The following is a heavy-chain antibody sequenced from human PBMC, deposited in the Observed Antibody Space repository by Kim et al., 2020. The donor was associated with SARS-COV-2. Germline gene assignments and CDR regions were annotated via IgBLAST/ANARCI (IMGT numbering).Heavy chain of an antibody. Sequence: GGSLRLSCAASGFTFSNAWMSWVRQAPGKGLEWGGRIKSKTDGGTTDYAAPVKSRCTISRDDSNNTLYLQMNSLKTADTDVYYCTTRNFFGRDAVDIWGQSTLVTVSS. CDR1: GFTFSNAW. J-gene: IGHJ3*02. CDR2: IKSKTDGGTT. D-gene: IGHD3-3*01. V-gene: IGHV3-15*01. CDR3: TTRNFFGRDAVDI.